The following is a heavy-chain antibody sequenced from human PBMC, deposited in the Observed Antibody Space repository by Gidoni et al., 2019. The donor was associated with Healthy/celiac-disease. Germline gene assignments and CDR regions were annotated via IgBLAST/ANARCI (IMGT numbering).Heavy chain of an antibody. CDR3: AREGCGGLRGEDFDY. D-gene: IGHD3-16*01. CDR2: IKSKPDGGTT. Sequence: VGRIKSKPDGGTTDYAAPVKGRFTISRDDSKNTRYLQRNSLKTEDTAVYDFAREGCGGLRGEDFDYWGQGTLVTVSS. J-gene: IGHJ4*02. V-gene: IGHV3-15*07.